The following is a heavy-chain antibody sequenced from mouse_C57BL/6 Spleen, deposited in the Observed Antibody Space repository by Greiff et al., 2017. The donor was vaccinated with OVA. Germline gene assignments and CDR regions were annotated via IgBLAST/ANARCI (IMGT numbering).Heavy chain of an antibody. Sequence: EVKLMESGGGLVKPGGSLKLSCAASGFTFSSYAMSWVRQTPEKRLEWVATISDGGSYTYYPDNVKGRFTISRDNAKNNLYLQMSHLKSEDTAMYYCARGGTGPAWFAYWGQGTLVTVSA. CDR2: ISDGGSYT. D-gene: IGHD4-1*01. CDR3: ARGGTGPAWFAY. J-gene: IGHJ3*01. CDR1: GFTFSSYA. V-gene: IGHV5-4*03.